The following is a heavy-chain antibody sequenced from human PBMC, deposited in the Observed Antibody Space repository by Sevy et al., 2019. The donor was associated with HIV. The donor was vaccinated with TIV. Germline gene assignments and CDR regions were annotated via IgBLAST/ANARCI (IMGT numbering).Heavy chain of an antibody. J-gene: IGHJ4*02. Sequence: GGSLRLSCATSGFSFNDYAMHWVRQAPGKGLEWVSGINWDGSEKDYADSVEGRFIISRNNDKKSLYLQMSSLRREDTALYFCARGGFYFGSEDYYGKAGYDSWGPGTVVTVSS. CDR1: GFSFNDYA. CDR2: INWDGSEK. CDR3: ARGGFYFGSEDYYGKAGYDS. V-gene: IGHV3-9*01. D-gene: IGHD3-10*01.